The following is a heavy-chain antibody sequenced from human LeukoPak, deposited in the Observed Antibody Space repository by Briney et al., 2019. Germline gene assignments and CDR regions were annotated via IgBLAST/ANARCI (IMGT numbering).Heavy chain of an antibody. Sequence: GGSLRLSCAASGFTFSSYGMHWVRQAPGKGLEWVAVILNDGSQEKYADSVKGRFAISRDNSKNTLFLEMNSLGAEDTAVYYCARDDALGDNALDIWGQGTMVTVSS. D-gene: IGHD3-16*01. V-gene: IGHV3-33*01. CDR3: ARDDALGDNALDI. J-gene: IGHJ3*02. CDR1: GFTFSSYG. CDR2: ILNDGSQE.